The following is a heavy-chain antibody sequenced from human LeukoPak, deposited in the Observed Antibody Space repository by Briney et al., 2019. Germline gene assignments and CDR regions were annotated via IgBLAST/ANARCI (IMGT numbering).Heavy chain of an antibody. V-gene: IGHV1-2*02. Sequence: SSVKVSCKASGYTFAGYYVHWVRQAPGQGLEWMGWIKPNSGGTQYAQRFRGRVTMTRDTSITTAYMELTGLRSDDTAVYFCASAESHDYGETWGQGTLVTVSS. CDR3: ASAESHDYGET. CDR1: GYTFAGYY. J-gene: IGHJ4*02. D-gene: IGHD4-17*01. CDR2: IKPNSGGT.